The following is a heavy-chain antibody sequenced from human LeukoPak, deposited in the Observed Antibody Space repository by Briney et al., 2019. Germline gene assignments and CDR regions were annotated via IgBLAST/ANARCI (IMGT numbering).Heavy chain of an antibody. D-gene: IGHD2-15*01. CDR2: IIPIFGTA. J-gene: IGHJ4*02. CDR3: ARVAGSRSGGNFDY. CDR1: GGTFSSYA. V-gene: IGHV1-69*06. Sequence: SVKVSCKASGGTFSSYAISWVRQAPGQGLEWMGGIIPIFGTANYAQKFQGRVTITADKSTSTAYMELSSLRSEDTAVYYCARVAGSRSGGNFDYWGQGTLVTVSS.